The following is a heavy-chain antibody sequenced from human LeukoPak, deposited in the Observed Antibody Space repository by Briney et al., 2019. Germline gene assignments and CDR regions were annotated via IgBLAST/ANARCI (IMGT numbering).Heavy chain of an antibody. CDR2: IYHSGST. CDR1: GGSISSGDYY. V-gene: IGHV4-30-2*01. D-gene: IGHD4-23*01. Sequence: SQTLSLTCTVSGGSISSGDYYWSWIRQPPGKGLEWIGYIYHSGSTFYNPSLKSRVTISVDRSKNQFSLKLSSVTAADTAAYYCARGRGGNHIFDYWGQGTLVTVSS. J-gene: IGHJ4*02. CDR3: ARGRGGNHIFDY.